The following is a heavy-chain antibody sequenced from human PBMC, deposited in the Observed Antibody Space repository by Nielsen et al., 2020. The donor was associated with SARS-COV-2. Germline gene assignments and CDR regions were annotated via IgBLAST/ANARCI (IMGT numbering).Heavy chain of an antibody. J-gene: IGHJ5*02. CDR2: IYYSGNT. CDR3: ARHYYGSGIYYNIRWFDP. Sequence: SETLSLTCTVSGGSVSSSDYYWAWIRQPLGKGLEWIGNIYYSGNTYYNPSLKGRVSISVDTSNNQVSLRLSSVTAADTAVYFCARHYYGSGIYYNIRWFDPWGQGTLVAVSS. V-gene: IGHV4-39*01. D-gene: IGHD3-10*01. CDR1: GGSVSSSDYY.